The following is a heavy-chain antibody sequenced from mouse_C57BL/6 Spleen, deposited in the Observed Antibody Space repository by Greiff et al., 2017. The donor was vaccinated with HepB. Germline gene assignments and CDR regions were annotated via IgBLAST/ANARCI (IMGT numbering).Heavy chain of an antibody. Sequence: VQLQQSGAELVRPGTSVKMSCKASGYTFTNYWIGWAKQRPGHGLEWIGDIYPGGGYTNYNEKFKGKATLTADKSSSTAYMQFSSLTSEDSAIYYCARKDWPYCDYWGQGTTLTVSS. D-gene: IGHD4-1*01. CDR1: GYTFTNYW. J-gene: IGHJ2*01. V-gene: IGHV1-63*01. CDR3: ARKDWPYCDY. CDR2: IYPGGGYT.